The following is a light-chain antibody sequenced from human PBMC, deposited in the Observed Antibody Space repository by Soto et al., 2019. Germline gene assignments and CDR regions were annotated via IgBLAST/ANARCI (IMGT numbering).Light chain of an antibody. J-gene: IGKJ4*01. CDR3: QQYGNSPLT. CDR1: QSVRSDY. CDR2: GVS. Sequence: EVVMRQSPATLSVSPGEGATLSCRASQSVRSDYFAWYQQKPGQAPRVIIFGVSTRATGVPDRFSGSGSGTDFTLTISRLEPEDFALYYCQQYGNSPLTFGGGTKVDIK. V-gene: IGKV3-20*01.